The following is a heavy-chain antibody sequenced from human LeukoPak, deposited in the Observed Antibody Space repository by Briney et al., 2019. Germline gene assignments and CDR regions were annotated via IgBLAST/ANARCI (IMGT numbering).Heavy chain of an antibody. CDR3: ANGGTYSSGP. J-gene: IGHJ5*02. CDR2: IKPDGSAQ. D-gene: IGHD3-22*01. V-gene: IGHV3-7*01. CDR1: GFTLSNWW. Sequence: PGGSLRLSCAAGGFTLSNWWRSGVGQAGGKGLEWVATIKPDGSAQYYVDSVKGRFTISRDNAKNSLFLQINSLRAEDTAVYYCANGGTYSSGPWGQGTLVTVSS.